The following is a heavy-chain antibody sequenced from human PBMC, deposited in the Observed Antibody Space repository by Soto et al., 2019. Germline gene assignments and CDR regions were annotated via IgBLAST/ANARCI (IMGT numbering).Heavy chain of an antibody. V-gene: IGHV3-23*01. CDR2: ISGSGGST. CDR3: AKPTPRYCSGGSCPLTFDD. D-gene: IGHD2-15*01. J-gene: IGHJ4*02. CDR1: GFTFSSYA. Sequence: GGSLRLSCAASGFTFSSYAMSWVRQAPGKGLEWVSAISGSGGSTYYADSVKGRFTISRDNSKNTLYLQMNSLRAEDTAVYYCAKPTPRYCSGGSCPLTFDDWGQGTLVTVSS.